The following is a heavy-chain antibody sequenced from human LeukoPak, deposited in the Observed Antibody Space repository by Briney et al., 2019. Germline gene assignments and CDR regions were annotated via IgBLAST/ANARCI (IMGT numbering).Heavy chain of an antibody. CDR1: GGSINYYY. Sequence: SETPSLTCTVAGGSINYYYWSWIRQAPGKGLEWIGYIYSSGSTNYNASLKSRVTISVDASKNEVSLKLRSVTAADTAVYYCARELVVSYDSGSSYVHAFDLWGQGTKITVSS. J-gene: IGHJ3*01. V-gene: IGHV4-59*01. D-gene: IGHD3-10*01. CDR2: IYSSGST. CDR3: ARELVVSYDSGSSYVHAFDL.